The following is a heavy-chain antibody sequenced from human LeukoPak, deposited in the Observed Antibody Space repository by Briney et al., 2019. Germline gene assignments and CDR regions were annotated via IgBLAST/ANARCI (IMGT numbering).Heavy chain of an antibody. CDR3: ARAGVWDYFDSSGYHNAAFDI. V-gene: IGHV1-2*02. D-gene: IGHD3-22*01. J-gene: IGHJ3*02. CDR2: INPSSGGT. Sequence: VASVKVSCKASGYTFTDYYMHWVRQAPGQGLEWMGWINPSSGGTNYAQKFQGRVTVTRDTSISTAYMDLSRLRSDDTAVYYCARAGVWDYFDSSGYHNAAFDIWGQGTMVTVSS. CDR1: GYTFTDYY.